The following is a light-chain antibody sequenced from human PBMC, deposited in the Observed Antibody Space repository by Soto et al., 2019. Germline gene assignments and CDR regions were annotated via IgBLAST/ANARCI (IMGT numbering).Light chain of an antibody. CDR2: EVS. CDR1: SSDIGSYNL. J-gene: IGLJ1*01. V-gene: IGLV2-23*02. Sequence: QSVLTQPASVSGSPGQSITISCTGTSSDIGSYNLVSWYQQHPGKAHKLMIYEVSKRPSGVSNSFSASKSGNTASLTITGLQAEDESDYYCCSYAGTYVFGTGTKVTVL. CDR3: CSYAGTYV.